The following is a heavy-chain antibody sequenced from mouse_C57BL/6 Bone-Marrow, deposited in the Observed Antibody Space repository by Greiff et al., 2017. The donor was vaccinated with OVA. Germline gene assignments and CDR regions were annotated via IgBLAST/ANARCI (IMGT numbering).Heavy chain of an antibody. Sequence: QVQLQQSGAELMKPGASVKLSCKATGYTFTGYWIEWVKQRPGHGLEWIGEILPGSGGTNYNEKFKGKATFTADTSSNTAYMQLSSLTTEDSAIYYCAFYYYYDGFAYWGQGTLVTVSA. D-gene: IGHD2-4*01. CDR1: GYTFTGYW. V-gene: IGHV1-9*01. CDR3: AFYYYYDGFAY. CDR2: ILPGSGGT. J-gene: IGHJ3*01.